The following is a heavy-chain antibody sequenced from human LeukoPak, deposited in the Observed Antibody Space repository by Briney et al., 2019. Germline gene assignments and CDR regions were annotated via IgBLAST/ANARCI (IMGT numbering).Heavy chain of an antibody. CDR2: IYYSGST. Sequence: SETLSLTCTVSGGSISSYYWSWIRQPPGKGLEWIGYIYYSGSTNYNPSLKSRVTISVDTSKNQFSLKLSSVTAADTAVYYCARGGGGWLDDHDAFDIWGQGTMVTVSS. J-gene: IGHJ3*02. V-gene: IGHV4-59*01. CDR1: GGSISSYY. CDR3: ARGGGGWLDDHDAFDI. D-gene: IGHD6-19*01.